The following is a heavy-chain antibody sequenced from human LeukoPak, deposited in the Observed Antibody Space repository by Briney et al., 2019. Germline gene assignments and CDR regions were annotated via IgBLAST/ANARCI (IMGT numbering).Heavy chain of an antibody. CDR2: INHSEST. CDR3: ARARTMVRGVIIKPYYGMDV. Sequence: PSETLSLTCAVYGGSFSGYYWSWIRQPPGKGLEWIGEINHSESTNYNPSLKSRVTIAVDTSKNQFSLKLSSVTAADTAVYYCARARTMVRGVIIKPYYGMDVWGKGTTVTVSS. V-gene: IGHV4-34*01. D-gene: IGHD3-10*01. CDR1: GGSFSGYY. J-gene: IGHJ6*04.